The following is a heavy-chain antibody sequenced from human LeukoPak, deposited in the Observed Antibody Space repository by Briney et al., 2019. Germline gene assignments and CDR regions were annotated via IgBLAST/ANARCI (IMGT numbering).Heavy chain of an antibody. CDR2: IYYSGST. CDR1: DGSINSYY. CDR3: ARDPVIKRQQLVGYYGMDV. Sequence: SETLSLTCSVSDGSINSYYWSWIRQPPGKGLEWIGYIYYSGSTNYNPSLRSRVTISVDTSKNQFSLKLSSVTAADTAVYYCARDPVIKRQQLVGYYGMDVWGQGTTVTVSS. V-gene: IGHV4-59*01. D-gene: IGHD6-13*01. J-gene: IGHJ6*02.